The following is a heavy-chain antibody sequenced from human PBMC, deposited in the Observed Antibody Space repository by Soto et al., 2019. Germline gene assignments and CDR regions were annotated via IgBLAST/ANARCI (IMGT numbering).Heavy chain of an antibody. D-gene: IGHD2-2*01. CDR2: IYYSGTT. CDR3: ASGYCIIISCSYLEL. Sequence: QVQLQESGPGLVKPSQTLSLTCTVSGGSISSGGSYWSWIRQSPGKGLEWIGYIYYSGTTYYNPSLKSRVSISLDTSKNRFTLKVSSGTAANTAFYYCASGYCIIISCSYLELWGRGTLVTVSS. V-gene: IGHV4-31*03. J-gene: IGHJ2*01. CDR1: GGSISSGGSY.